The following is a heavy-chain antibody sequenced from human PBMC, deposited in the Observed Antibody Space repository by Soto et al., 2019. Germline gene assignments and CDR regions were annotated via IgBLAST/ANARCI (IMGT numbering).Heavy chain of an antibody. J-gene: IGHJ6*02. Sequence: ASGKVSCKASGYTFTNYGFSWVRQAPGQGLEWMGWISGYNGNTKYAEKFQGRVTMTTDTSTSTAHMELRSLRSDDTAVYYCAREGQAPYYYYGMDVWGQGTAVTVSS. CDR3: AREGQAPYYYYGMDV. V-gene: IGHV1-18*01. CDR1: GYTFTNYG. CDR2: ISGYNGNT.